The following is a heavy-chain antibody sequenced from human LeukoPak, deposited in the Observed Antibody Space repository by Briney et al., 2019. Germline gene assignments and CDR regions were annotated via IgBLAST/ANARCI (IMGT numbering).Heavy chain of an antibody. Sequence: ASVKVSCKASGYTFTDYYIHWMRQAPGQGLEWMGWINPKRGVTTYAQKFQGRVTMTRDTSITTAYMELTRLRSDDTTIYYCARERNYGVYGNAFDVWGQGTKVTVSS. CDR1: GYTFTDYY. CDR3: ARERNYGVYGNAFDV. J-gene: IGHJ3*01. CDR2: INPKRGVT. D-gene: IGHD4-17*01. V-gene: IGHV1-2*02.